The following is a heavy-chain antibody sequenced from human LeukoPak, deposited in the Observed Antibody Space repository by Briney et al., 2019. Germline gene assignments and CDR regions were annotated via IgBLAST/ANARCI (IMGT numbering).Heavy chain of an antibody. D-gene: IGHD3-22*01. CDR1: GYSFTGHW. Sequence: GESLKISCKGSGYSFTGHWIGWVRQMPGKGLEWMGIINPGDSDTRYSPSFQGQVTISADKSISTAYLQWSSLEASDIAMYFCARRRGLDSRYYSLDYWGQGTLVTVSS. V-gene: IGHV5-51*01. CDR2: INPGDSDT. J-gene: IGHJ4*02. CDR3: ARRRGLDSRYYSLDY.